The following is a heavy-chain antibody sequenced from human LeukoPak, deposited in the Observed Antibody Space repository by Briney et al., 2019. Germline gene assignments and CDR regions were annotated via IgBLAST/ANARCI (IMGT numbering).Heavy chain of an antibody. CDR1: GFTFSRYI. Sequence: GGSLRLSCAASGFTFSRYIMNWVRQAPGKGLEWVSSISSSSSYIYYADSVKGRFTISRDSAKNSLYLQMNSLRAEDTAVYYCARGPIFGVVIDNWFDPWGQGTLVTVSS. CDR2: ISSSSSYI. D-gene: IGHD3-3*01. V-gene: IGHV3-21*04. CDR3: ARGPIFGVVIDNWFDP. J-gene: IGHJ5*02.